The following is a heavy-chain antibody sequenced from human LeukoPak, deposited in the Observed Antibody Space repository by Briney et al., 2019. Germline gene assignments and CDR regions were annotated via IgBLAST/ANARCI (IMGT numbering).Heavy chain of an antibody. J-gene: IGHJ4*02. CDR2: ISGSGGST. Sequence: GGSLRLSCAASGFTFSGYAMSWVRQAPGKGLEWVSAISGSGGSTYYADSVTGRFTLSRDNSESTLYLQMNSLRAEDTAVYYCASSIAASQYYFDSWGQGTLVTVSS. D-gene: IGHD6-6*01. CDR1: GFTFSGYA. CDR3: ASSIAASQYYFDS. V-gene: IGHV3-23*01.